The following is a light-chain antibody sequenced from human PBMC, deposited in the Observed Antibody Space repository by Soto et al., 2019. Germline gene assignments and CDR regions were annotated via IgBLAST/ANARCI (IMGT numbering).Light chain of an antibody. CDR2: GAS. Sequence: EIVLTQSPGTLSLSPGERATLSCRASQSVSSSYLAWYQQKPGQAPRLLIYGASSRATGIQDRFSGSGSGTDFTLTISRLEPEYCAVYYCQQYGSSPPWTFGQGTKVEIK. V-gene: IGKV3-20*01. J-gene: IGKJ1*01. CDR3: QQYGSSPPWT. CDR1: QSVSSSY.